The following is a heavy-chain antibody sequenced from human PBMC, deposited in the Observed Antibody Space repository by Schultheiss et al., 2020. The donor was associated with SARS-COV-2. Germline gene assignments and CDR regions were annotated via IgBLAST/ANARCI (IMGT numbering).Heavy chain of an antibody. CDR3: ARAIVATTPLSLDYFDY. CDR2: ISAYNGNT. V-gene: IGHV1-18*04. CDR1: GYTFTGYY. J-gene: IGHJ4*02. D-gene: IGHD5-12*01. Sequence: ASVKVSCKASGYTFTGYYMHWVRQAPGQGLEWMGWISAYNGNTNYAQKLQGRVTMTTDTSTSTAYMELSRLRSDDTAVYYCARAIVATTPLSLDYFDYWGQGTLVTVSS.